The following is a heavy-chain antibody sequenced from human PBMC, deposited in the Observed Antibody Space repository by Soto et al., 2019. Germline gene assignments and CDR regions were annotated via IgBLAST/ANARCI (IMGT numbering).Heavy chain of an antibody. CDR3: AKVPTKHRHYFDY. CDR2: ISGSGGST. J-gene: IGHJ4*02. V-gene: IGHV3-23*01. D-gene: IGHD1-1*01. CDR1: GFTFSSYA. Sequence: EVQLLESGGGLVQPGGSLRLSCAASGFTFSSYAMSWVHQAPGKGLEWVSAISGSGGSTYYADSVKGRFTISRDNSKNTLYLQMNSLRAEDTAVYYCAKVPTKHRHYFDYWGQGTLVTVSS.